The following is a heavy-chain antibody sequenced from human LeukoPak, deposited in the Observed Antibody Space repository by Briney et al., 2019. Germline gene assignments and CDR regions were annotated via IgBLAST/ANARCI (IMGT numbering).Heavy chain of an antibody. Sequence: GGSLRLSCAASGFTFSSYEMNWVRQAPGKGLEWLSYISSSGSIIYYADSVKGRFTISRDNAKNSLYLQMNSLRAEDKALYYCARGGYCSSTSCYVDSFDYWGQGTLVTVSS. J-gene: IGHJ4*02. CDR3: ARGGYCSSTSCYVDSFDY. CDR1: GFTFSSYE. V-gene: IGHV3-48*03. D-gene: IGHD2-2*01. CDR2: ISSSGSII.